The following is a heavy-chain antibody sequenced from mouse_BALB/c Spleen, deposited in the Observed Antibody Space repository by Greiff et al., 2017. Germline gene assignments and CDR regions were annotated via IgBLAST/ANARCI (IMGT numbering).Heavy chain of an antibody. D-gene: IGHD1-2*01. Sequence: DVHLVESGGGLVQPGGSRKLSCAASGFTFSSFGMHWVRQAPEKGLEWVAYISSGSSTIYYADTVKGRFTISRDNPKNTLFLQMTSLRSEDTAMYYCARETLTDFFDYWGQGTTLTVSS. CDR3: ARETLTDFFDY. CDR2: ISSGSSTI. V-gene: IGHV5-17*02. J-gene: IGHJ2*01. CDR1: GFTFSSFG.